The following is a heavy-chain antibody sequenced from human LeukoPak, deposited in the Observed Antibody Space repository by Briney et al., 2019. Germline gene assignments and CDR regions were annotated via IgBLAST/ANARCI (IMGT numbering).Heavy chain of an antibody. D-gene: IGHD5-24*01. Sequence: ASVEVSCKASGYTFTNYYIHWVRRAPGQGLEWMGLINPGGGNTNYAQNFQGRVTMTRDTSASTVYMELSSLRSEDTAIYYCARIRDGYNDAYDIWGQGTVVTVPS. CDR3: ARIRDGYNDAYDI. J-gene: IGHJ3*02. CDR2: INPGGGNT. V-gene: IGHV1-46*01. CDR1: GYTFTNYY.